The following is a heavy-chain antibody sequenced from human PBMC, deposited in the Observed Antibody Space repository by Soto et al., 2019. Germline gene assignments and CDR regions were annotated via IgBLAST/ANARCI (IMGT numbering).Heavy chain of an antibody. J-gene: IGHJ6*03. V-gene: IGHV4-59*01. CDR2: IYYSGST. CDR1: GGSISSYY. Sequence: SETLSLTCTVSGGSISSYYWSWIRQPPGKGLEWIGYIYYSGSTNYNPSLKSRVTISVDTSKNQFSLKLSSVTAADTAVYYCARDRNYYYYMDVWGKGTTVTVSS. CDR3: ARDRNYYYYMDV.